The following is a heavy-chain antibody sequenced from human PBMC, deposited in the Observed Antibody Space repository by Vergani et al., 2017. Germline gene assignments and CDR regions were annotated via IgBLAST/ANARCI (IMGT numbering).Heavy chain of an antibody. D-gene: IGHD6-19*01. CDR1: GASIRSSNYY. Sequence: QVHLQQRGAGVLKPSETLSLTCGVIGASIRSSNYYWGWIRQPPGKGQEWIASIYYSGCTYYNPSLKSRVTISVDTSKNQFSLKLRPVTAADTAVYFCARHSTVEWLVKLGWIDPWGQGILVTVSS. CDR2: IYYSGCT. J-gene: IGHJ5*02. V-gene: IGHV4-39*01. CDR3: ARHSTVEWLVKLGWIDP.